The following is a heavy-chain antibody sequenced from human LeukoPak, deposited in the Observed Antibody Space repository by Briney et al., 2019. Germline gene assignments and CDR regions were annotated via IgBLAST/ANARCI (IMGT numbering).Heavy chain of an antibody. J-gene: IGHJ4*02. D-gene: IGHD6-13*01. CDR3: ARDHPLYSSHFDY. CDR1: GYTFTGYY. CDR2: INPNSGGT. Sequence: ASVKVSCKASGYTFTGYYMHWVRQAPGQGLEWMGWINPNSGGTNYAQKLQGRVTMTTDTSTSTAYMELRSLRSDDTAVYYCARDHPLYSSHFDYWGQGTLVTVSS. V-gene: IGHV1-2*02.